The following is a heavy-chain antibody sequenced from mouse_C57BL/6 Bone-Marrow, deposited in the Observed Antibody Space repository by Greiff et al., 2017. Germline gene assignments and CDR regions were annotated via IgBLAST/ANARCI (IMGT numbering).Heavy chain of an antibody. CDR2: IHPNSGST. V-gene: IGHV1-64*01. D-gene: IGHD1-1*01. Sequence: QVQLQQPGAELVKPGASVKLSCKASGYTFTSYWMHWVKQRPGQGLEWIGMIHPNSGSTNYNEKFKSKATLTVDKSSSTAYIQLSSLTSEDSAVYYCARRYYGSSKYYYAMDYWGQGTSVTVSS. CDR3: ARRYYGSSKYYYAMDY. J-gene: IGHJ4*01. CDR1: GYTFTSYW.